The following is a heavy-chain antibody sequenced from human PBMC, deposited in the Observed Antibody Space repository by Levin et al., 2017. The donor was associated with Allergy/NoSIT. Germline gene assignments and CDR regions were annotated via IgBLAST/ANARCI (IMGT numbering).Heavy chain of an antibody. D-gene: IGHD3-10*01. J-gene: IGHJ4*02. CDR2: IKNKADSYST. Sequence: GESLKISCAASGFTFSDHYMDWVRQAPGKGPEWVGRIKNKADSYSTEYAASVKGRFTISRDDSKNSLYLQMNSLKTEDTAVYYCARDGGSGTYWNCWGQGTLVAVSS. CDR1: GFTFSDHY. V-gene: IGHV3-72*01. CDR3: ARDGGSGTYWNC.